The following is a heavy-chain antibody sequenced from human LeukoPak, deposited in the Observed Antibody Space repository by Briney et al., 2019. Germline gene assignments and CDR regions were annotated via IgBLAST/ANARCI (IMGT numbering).Heavy chain of an antibody. CDR1: GFIFSDYY. V-gene: IGHV3-11*01. D-gene: IGHD3-22*01. CDR2: ISNSGNAK. Sequence: GGSLRLSCAASGFIFSDYYMNWLRQAPGRGLEGLSYISNSGNAKYYADSVKGRFTISRDNAKNSLYLEMTSLRAKDTAVYYCASDSSGYFGPWGPGTLVTVSS. CDR3: ASDSSGYFGP. J-gene: IGHJ5*02.